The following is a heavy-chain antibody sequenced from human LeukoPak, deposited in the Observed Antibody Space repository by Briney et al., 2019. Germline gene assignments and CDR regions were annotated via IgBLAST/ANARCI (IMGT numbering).Heavy chain of an antibody. J-gene: IGHJ3*02. CDR3: ARYFSLGYCSSTSCHGAFDI. CDR2: IWYDGSNK. Sequence: GGSLRLSCAASGFTFSSYGMHWVRQAPGKGLEWVAVIWYDGSNKCYADSVKGRFTISRDNSKNTLYLQMNSLRAEDTAVYYCARYFSLGYCSSTSCHGAFDIWGQGTMVTVSS. CDR1: GFTFSSYG. D-gene: IGHD2-2*01. V-gene: IGHV3-33*01.